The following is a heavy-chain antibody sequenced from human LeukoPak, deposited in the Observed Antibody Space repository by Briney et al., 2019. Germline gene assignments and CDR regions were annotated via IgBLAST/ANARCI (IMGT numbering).Heavy chain of an antibody. D-gene: IGHD2-2*01. J-gene: IGHJ5*02. V-gene: IGHV3-21*01. CDR1: GFTFSSYS. Sequence: GGSLRLSCAASGFTFSSYSMNWVRQAPGKGLDWVSSISSSSSYIYYADSVKGRFTISRDNAKNSLYLQMNSLRAEDTAVYYCARLLRGYCSSTSCSPHNWFDPWGQGTLVTVSS. CDR3: ARLLRGYCSSTSCSPHNWFDP. CDR2: ISSSSSYI.